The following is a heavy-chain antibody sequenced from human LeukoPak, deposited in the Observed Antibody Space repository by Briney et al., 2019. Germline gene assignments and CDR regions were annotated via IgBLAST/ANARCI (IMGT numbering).Heavy chain of an antibody. D-gene: IGHD6-19*01. V-gene: IGHV1-24*01. CDR2: FDPEDGET. Sequence: ASVKVSCKVSGYTLTELSMHWVRQAPGKGLEWMGGFDPEDGETIYAQKFQGRVTMTEDTPTDTAYMELSSLRSEDTAVYYCATRYSSGARGSFDYWGQGTLVTVSS. CDR1: GYTLTELS. CDR3: ATRYSSGARGSFDY. J-gene: IGHJ4*02.